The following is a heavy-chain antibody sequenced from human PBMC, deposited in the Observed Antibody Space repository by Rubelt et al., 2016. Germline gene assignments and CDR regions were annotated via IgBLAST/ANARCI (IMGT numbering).Heavy chain of an antibody. CDR3: ARGLYCSGGSCPHQRLSFDI. D-gene: IGHD2-15*01. V-gene: IGHV1-18*01. CDR2: ISAYNGNT. J-gene: IGHJ3*02. Sequence: QVQLVQSGAEVKKPGASVKVSCKASGYTFTSYGISWVRQAPGQGLEWMGWISAYNGNTNYAQKLQGRVTMTTDTSTGTAYMEVRSLRSDDTAVYYCARGLYCSGGSCPHQRLSFDIWGQGTMVTVSS. CDR1: GYTFTSYG.